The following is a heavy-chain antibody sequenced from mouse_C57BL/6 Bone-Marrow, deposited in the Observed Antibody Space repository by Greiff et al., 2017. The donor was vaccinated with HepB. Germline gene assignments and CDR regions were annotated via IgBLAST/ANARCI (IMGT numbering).Heavy chain of an antibody. D-gene: IGHD2-13*01. V-gene: IGHV1-64*01. CDR1: GYTFTSYW. J-gene: IGHJ3*01. Sequence: QVQLQQPGAELVKPGASVKLSCKASGYTFTSYWMHWVKQRPGQGLEWIGMIHPNSGSTNYNEKFKSKATLTVDKSSSTAYMQLSSLTSEESAVYYCARGVYYGDYVWFAYWGQGTLVTVSA. CDR3: ARGVYYGDYVWFAY. CDR2: IHPNSGST.